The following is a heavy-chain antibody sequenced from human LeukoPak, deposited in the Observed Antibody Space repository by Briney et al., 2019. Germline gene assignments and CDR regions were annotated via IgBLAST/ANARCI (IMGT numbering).Heavy chain of an antibody. V-gene: IGHV1-69*13. CDR1: GGTFSSYA. CDR2: IIPIFGTA. Sequence: GASVKVSCKASGGTFSSYAISWVRQAPGQGLEWMGGIIPIFGTANYAQKFQGRVTITADESTSTAYMELSSLRSEDTAVYYCATSSGSSGYYYYYYYYMDVWGKGTTVTVSS. CDR3: ATSSGSSGYYYYYYYYMDV. J-gene: IGHJ6*03. D-gene: IGHD3-22*01.